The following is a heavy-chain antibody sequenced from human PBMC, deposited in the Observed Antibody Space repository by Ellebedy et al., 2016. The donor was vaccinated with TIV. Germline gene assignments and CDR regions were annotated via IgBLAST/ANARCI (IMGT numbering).Heavy chain of an antibody. J-gene: IGHJ4*02. CDR1: GFTFSNYA. Sequence: GESLKISCEVSGFTFSNYAMHWVRQAPGKGLEWVAVISYDGTNKYYADSVKGRVTISRDNSKNTLYLQMNSLRPEDTAVYSCARGLRSGSQRGYFDSWGQGILVTVSS. V-gene: IGHV3-30-3*01. CDR2: ISYDGTNK. D-gene: IGHD1-26*01. CDR3: ARGLRSGSQRGYFDS.